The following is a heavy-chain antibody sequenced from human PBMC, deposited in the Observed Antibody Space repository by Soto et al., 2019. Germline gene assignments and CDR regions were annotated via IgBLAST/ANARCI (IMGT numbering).Heavy chain of an antibody. CDR3: ASPPPERDYYYYYMDV. Sequence: PGGSLRLSCAASGFTFSSYSMNWVRQAPGKGLEWVSSISSSSSYIYYADSVKGRFTISRDNAKNSLYLQMNSLRAEDTAVYYCASPPPERDYYYYYMDVWSKGTTVTVSS. V-gene: IGHV3-21*01. CDR1: GFTFSSYS. D-gene: IGHD1-1*01. CDR2: ISSSSSYI. J-gene: IGHJ6*03.